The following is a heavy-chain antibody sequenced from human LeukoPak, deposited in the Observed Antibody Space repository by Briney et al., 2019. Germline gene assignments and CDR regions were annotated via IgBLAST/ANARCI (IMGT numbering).Heavy chain of an antibody. D-gene: IGHD3-10*01. J-gene: IGHJ4*02. V-gene: IGHV4-59*08. CDR3: ARLKWFGEITSYYFDY. CDR2: IFYSGST. Sequence: SETLSLTCTVSGGSIRTYYWSWIRQPPGKGLEWIGYIFYSGSTSYSPSLKSRVTISVDTSKNQFSLRLTSVTAADTAVYYCARLKWFGEITSYYFDYWGQGTLVTVSS. CDR1: GGSIRTYY.